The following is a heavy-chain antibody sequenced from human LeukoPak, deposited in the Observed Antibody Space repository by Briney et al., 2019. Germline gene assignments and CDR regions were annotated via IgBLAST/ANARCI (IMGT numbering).Heavy chain of an antibody. CDR3: ARDKYFDSTTYYPRFDY. V-gene: IGHV3-7*04. CDR2: IKQDGGEK. CDR1: GFTFSSYW. D-gene: IGHD3-22*01. Sequence: GGSLRLSCAASGFTFSSYWMSWVRQAPGKGLEWVANIKQDGGEKYYVDSVKGRFTISRDNAKISLYLQMTSLRAEDTAVYYCARDKYFDSTTYYPRFDYWGQGILVTVSS. J-gene: IGHJ4*02.